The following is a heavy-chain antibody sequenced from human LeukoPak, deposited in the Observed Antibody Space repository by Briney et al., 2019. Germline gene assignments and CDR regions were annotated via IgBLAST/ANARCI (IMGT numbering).Heavy chain of an antibody. Sequence: GGSLRLSCAASGFTSSDYYMSWIRQAPGKGLEWVSYISSSGSTIYYADSVKGRFTISRDNAKNSLYLQMNSLRAEDTAVYYCARDSMDLGNSDAFDIWGQGTMVTVSS. V-gene: IGHV3-11*04. D-gene: IGHD3-10*01. CDR2: ISSSGSTI. CDR3: ARDSMDLGNSDAFDI. CDR1: GFTSSDYY. J-gene: IGHJ3*02.